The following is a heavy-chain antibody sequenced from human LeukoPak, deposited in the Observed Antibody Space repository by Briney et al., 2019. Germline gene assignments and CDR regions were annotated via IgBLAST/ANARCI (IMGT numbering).Heavy chain of an antibody. V-gene: IGHV3-48*03. CDR3: ARAPTVVGATGFDY. CDR2: ISSSGSTI. Sequence: PGGSLRLSCAASGFTFSSYEMNWVRQAPGKGLEWVPYISSSGSTIYYADSVKGRFTISRDNAKNSLCLQMNSLRAEDTAVYYCARAPTVVGATGFDYWGQGTLVTVSS. D-gene: IGHD1-26*01. J-gene: IGHJ4*02. CDR1: GFTFSSYE.